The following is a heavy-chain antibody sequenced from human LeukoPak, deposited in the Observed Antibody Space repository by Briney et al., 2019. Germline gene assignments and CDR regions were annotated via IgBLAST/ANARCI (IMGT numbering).Heavy chain of an antibody. J-gene: IGHJ6*02. Sequence: ASVNVSCKASGYTFTSYGISWVRQAPGQGLEWMGWISAYNGNTNYAQKLQGRVTMTADTSTSTAYMELRSLRSDDTAVYYCARGFDWLYYYGMDVWGQGTTVTVSS. CDR2: ISAYNGNT. V-gene: IGHV1-18*01. CDR3: ARGFDWLYYYGMDV. CDR1: GYTFTSYG. D-gene: IGHD3-9*01.